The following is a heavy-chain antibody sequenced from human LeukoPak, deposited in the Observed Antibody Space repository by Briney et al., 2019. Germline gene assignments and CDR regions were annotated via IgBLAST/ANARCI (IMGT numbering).Heavy chain of an antibody. J-gene: IGHJ4*02. Sequence: WASVKVSCKASGGTFSSYAISWVRQAPGQGLEWMGGIIPIFGTANYAQEFQGRVTITADESTSTAYMELSSLRSEDTAVYYCARDIASSSGNWGQGTLVTVSS. CDR1: GGTFSSYA. CDR2: IIPIFGTA. V-gene: IGHV1-69*01. D-gene: IGHD6-6*01. CDR3: ARDIASSSGN.